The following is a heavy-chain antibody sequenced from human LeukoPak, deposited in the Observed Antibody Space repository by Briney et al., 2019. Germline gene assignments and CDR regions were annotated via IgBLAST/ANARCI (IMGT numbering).Heavy chain of an antibody. J-gene: IGHJ4*02. CDR3: GRVGAYYGSGSYSDY. V-gene: IGHV3-7*01. CDR1: GFNFRAYW. Sequence: GGSLRLSCTTSGFNFRAYWMAWVRQAPGKGLEWVANINQDGSQKYHVDSVKGRFTISRDNAKKSLYLQMNSLRAEDTAVYYCGRVGAYYGSGSYSDYWGQGTLVTVSS. D-gene: IGHD3-10*01. CDR2: INQDGSQK.